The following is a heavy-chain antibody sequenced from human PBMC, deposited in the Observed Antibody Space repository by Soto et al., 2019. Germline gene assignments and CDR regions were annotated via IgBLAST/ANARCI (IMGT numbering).Heavy chain of an antibody. D-gene: IGHD3-22*01. CDR2: IIPILGIA. CDR3: AREGSSGWDDAFDI. J-gene: IGHJ3*02. CDR1: GGTFSSYT. Sequence: QVQLVQSGAEVKKPGSSVKVSCKASGGTFSSYTISWVRQAPGQGLEWMGRIIPILGIANYAQKFQGRVTITADKSTSTAYMELRSLRSEDTAVYYCAREGSSGWDDAFDIWGQGTMVTVSS. V-gene: IGHV1-69*08.